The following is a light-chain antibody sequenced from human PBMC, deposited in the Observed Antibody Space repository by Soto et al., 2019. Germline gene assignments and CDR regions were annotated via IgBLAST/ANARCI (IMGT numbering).Light chain of an antibody. Sequence: EIVLTQSPATLSLSPGERATLSCRASQSVSNSLAWYKQKPGQAPRLLMSDVATRATGISARFSGSGSGRVFPLAISSLEPEGFAVYYCQRRSNWPLLTFGQGTRLEIK. V-gene: IGKV3-11*02. CDR2: DVA. CDR1: QSVSNS. CDR3: QRRSNWPLLT. J-gene: IGKJ5*01.